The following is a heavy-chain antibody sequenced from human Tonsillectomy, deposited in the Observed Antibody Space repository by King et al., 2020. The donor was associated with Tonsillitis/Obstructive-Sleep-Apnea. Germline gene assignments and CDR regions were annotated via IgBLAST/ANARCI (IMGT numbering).Heavy chain of an antibody. CDR1: GYSFTTYW. V-gene: IGHV5-51*01. Sequence: VQLVESGAEVKKPGESLKISCKGSGYSFTTYWIAWVRQMPGKGLEWMGVIYPGDSDNRYSPSFQGQFTISADNSISTAYLQRSSLKASDTAMYYCAWYYDSSGYSVCAFDIWGQGTVVTVSS. CDR2: IYPGDSDN. CDR3: AWYYDSSGYSVCAFDI. J-gene: IGHJ3*02. D-gene: IGHD3-22*01.